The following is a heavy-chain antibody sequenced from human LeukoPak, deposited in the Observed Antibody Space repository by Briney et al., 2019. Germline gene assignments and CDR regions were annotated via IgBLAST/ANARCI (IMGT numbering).Heavy chain of an antibody. V-gene: IGHV3-21*04. Sequence: GGSLRLSCAASGLIFSSYSMNWVRQAPGKGLEWVSSISSAGSYIYYADSVKGRFTVSRDNSKNTLYLQMNSLRAEDTAVYYCAKGNYGYIFYFDYWGQGTLVTVSS. CDR3: AKGNYGYIFYFDY. CDR2: ISSAGSYI. J-gene: IGHJ4*02. D-gene: IGHD3-16*01. CDR1: GLIFSSYS.